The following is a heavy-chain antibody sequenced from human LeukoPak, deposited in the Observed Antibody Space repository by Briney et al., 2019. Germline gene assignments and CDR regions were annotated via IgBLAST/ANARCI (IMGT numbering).Heavy chain of an antibody. J-gene: IGHJ6*03. CDR3: ARARRSFRDYYYMDV. CDR1: GFTFSNYW. Sequence: GGSLRLSCAASGFTFSNYWMHWVRQAPGKGLVWVSRINTDGRSTSYVDSVKGRFTISRDNAKNMLYLQMNSLRAEDTAVYYCARARRSFRDYYYMDVWGKGTTVTISS. CDR2: INTDGRST. V-gene: IGHV3-74*01.